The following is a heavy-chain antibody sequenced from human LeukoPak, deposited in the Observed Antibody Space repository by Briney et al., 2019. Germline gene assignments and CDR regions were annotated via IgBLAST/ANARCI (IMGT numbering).Heavy chain of an antibody. Sequence: SVKVSCKASGGTFSSYAISWVRQAPGQGLEWMGRIIPILGIANYAQKFQGRVTITADKSTSTAYMELSSLRSEDTAVYYCAREGIAARLHGFDIWGQGTMVTVSS. J-gene: IGHJ3*02. V-gene: IGHV1-69*04. CDR1: GGTFSSYA. CDR2: IIPILGIA. D-gene: IGHD6-6*01. CDR3: AREGIAARLHGFDI.